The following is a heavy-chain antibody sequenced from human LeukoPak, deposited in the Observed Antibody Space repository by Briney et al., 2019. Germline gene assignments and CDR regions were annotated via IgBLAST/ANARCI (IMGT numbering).Heavy chain of an antibody. Sequence: PSETLSLTCTVSGGSISNYYWSWIRQPPGKGLEWIGYIYYSGSTNYNPSLKSRVTISVDTSKNQFSLKLSSVTAADTAVYYCARAGPPYTQRYYYYHYMDVWGKGTTVTVSS. J-gene: IGHJ6*03. D-gene: IGHD3-16*01. CDR2: IYYSGST. CDR3: ARAGPPYTQRYYYYHYMDV. V-gene: IGHV4-59*01. CDR1: GGSISNYY.